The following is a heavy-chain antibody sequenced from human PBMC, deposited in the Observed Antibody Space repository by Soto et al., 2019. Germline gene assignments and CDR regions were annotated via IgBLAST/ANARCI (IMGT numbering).Heavy chain of an antibody. D-gene: IGHD3-10*01. J-gene: IGHJ5*02. CDR1: GFTFSSYA. CDR2: ISGGGDST. CDR3: AKDYGSGPGDWFDP. V-gene: IGHV3-23*01. Sequence: EVHLLESGGGLVQPGGSLRLSCAASGFTFSSYAMSWVRQAPGKGLEWVSAISGGGDSTYFADSVKGRFTISRDNSKNTMYLQMNGLRAEDTAVYYCAKDYGSGPGDWFDPWGQGTLVTVSS.